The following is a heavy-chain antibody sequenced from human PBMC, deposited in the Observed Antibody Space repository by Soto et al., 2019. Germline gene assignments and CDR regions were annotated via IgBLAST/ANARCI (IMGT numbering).Heavy chain of an antibody. CDR1: GGSISSGGYH. J-gene: IGHJ4*02. CDR2: IYYSGST. CDR3: ARDVWPYYFDY. D-gene: IGHD2-21*01. V-gene: IGHV4-31*03. Sequence: QVQLQESGPGLVKSSQSLSLTYTDSGGSISSGGYHWNLIRQHPGKGLEWIGNIYYSGSTYYNPSLKSRVTISIDMSKNQFSLKLSSVTAADTAVYYCARDVWPYYFDYWGQGTLVTVSS.